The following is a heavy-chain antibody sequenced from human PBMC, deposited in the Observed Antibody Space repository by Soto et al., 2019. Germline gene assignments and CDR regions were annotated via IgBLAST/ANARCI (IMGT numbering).Heavy chain of an antibody. J-gene: IGHJ5*02. Sequence: PSETLSLTCTAFGVCIRSSNYYWGWICQPPGKGLEWAGSSVYSGSTDLSPSLNSRVTMSIHTSKNQSSLKVNSVTAADTAVYFCAIWAANGVVPGWFDTWGEGALVTVFS. CDR3: AIWAANGVVPGWFDT. CDR2: SVYSGST. D-gene: IGHD3-3*01. V-gene: IGHV4-39*01. CDR1: GVCIRSSNYY.